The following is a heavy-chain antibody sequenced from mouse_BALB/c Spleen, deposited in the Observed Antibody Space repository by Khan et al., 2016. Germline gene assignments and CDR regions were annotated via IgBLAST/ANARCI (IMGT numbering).Heavy chain of an antibody. D-gene: IGHD1-1*01. V-gene: IGHV3-8*02. Sequence: EVQLQESGPSLVKPSQTLSLTCSVPGDSINSNYWNWIRKFPGNKLEYMGYISYSGSTYYNPSLKSRISITRDTSKNQYYLQLNSVTTEDTATYXCARYGRDAMDYWGQGTSVTVSS. CDR3: ARYGRDAMDY. CDR2: ISYSGST. CDR1: GDSINSNY. J-gene: IGHJ4*01.